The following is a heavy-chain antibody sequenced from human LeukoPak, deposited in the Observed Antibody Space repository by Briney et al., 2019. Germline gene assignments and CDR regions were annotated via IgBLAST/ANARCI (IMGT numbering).Heavy chain of an antibody. CDR2: IRSYSSYI. V-gene: IGHV3-21*01. J-gene: IGHJ6*03. CDR1: GFTFSVYW. CDR3: TRFAEVYYYVDV. D-gene: IGHD2-21*01. Sequence: GGSLRLSCAGSGFTFSVYWMHWVRQAPGKGLEWVASIRSYSSYIHYADSVKGRFTISRDDAKKSLYLQMNSLRAEDTAVYFCTRFAEVYYYVDVWGTGTTVIVSS.